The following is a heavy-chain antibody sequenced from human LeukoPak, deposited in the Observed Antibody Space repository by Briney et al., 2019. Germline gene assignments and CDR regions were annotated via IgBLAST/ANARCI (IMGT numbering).Heavy chain of an antibody. CDR2: TYYSGST. Sequence: PSETLFLTCTVSGGSISSSSYYWGWIRQPPGKGLEWIGSTYYSGSTYYNPSLKSRVTISVDTSKNQFSLKLSSVTAADTAVYYCARVQSSGSPPLFDYWGQGCLVTVSS. J-gene: IGHJ4*02. D-gene: IGHD3-22*01. CDR1: GGSISSSSYY. V-gene: IGHV4-39*01. CDR3: ARVQSSGSPPLFDY.